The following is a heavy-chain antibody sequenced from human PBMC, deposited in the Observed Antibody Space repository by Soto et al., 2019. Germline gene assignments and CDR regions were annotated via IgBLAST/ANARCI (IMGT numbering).Heavy chain of an antibody. CDR1: GFTFSSYA. Sequence: GGSLRLSCTASGFTFSSYAMSWVRQAPGKGLEWVSAISGSGGSTYYADSVKGRFTISSDNSKNTLYLQMNSLRAEDTAVYYCAKGKLGYCSSTSCYATVDYWGQGTLVTVSS. CDR3: AKGKLGYCSSTSCYATVDY. V-gene: IGHV3-23*01. J-gene: IGHJ4*02. CDR2: ISGSGGST. D-gene: IGHD2-2*01.